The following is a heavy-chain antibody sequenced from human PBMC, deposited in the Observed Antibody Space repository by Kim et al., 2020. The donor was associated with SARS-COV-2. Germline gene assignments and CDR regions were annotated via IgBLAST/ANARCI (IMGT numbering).Heavy chain of an antibody. J-gene: IGHJ4*02. CDR2: IYYSGST. CDR1: GGSISSSSYY. Sequence: SETLSLTCTVSGGSISSSSYYWGWIRQPPGKGLEWIGSIYYSGSTYYNPSLKSRVTISVDTSKNQFSLKLSSVTAADTAVYYCAISATITMGLSIWGQGTLVTVSS. CDR3: AISATITMGLSI. D-gene: IGHD3-10*01. V-gene: IGHV4-39*01.